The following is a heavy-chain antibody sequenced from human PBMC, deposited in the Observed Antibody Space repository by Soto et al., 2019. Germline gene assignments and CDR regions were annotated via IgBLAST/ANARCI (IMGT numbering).Heavy chain of an antibody. D-gene: IGHD3-16*01. CDR1: GDSMINYY. Sequence: PSETLSLTCSVSGDSMINYYWSWIRQPPGKGLEWIGYMYYSGSRNFNPSLNSRVTIAVDTSKNQFSLMLSSVTATDTAVYYGTRGDRLRLSNWFDPWDQG. CDR3: TRGDRLRLSNWFDP. J-gene: IGHJ5*02. CDR2: MYYSGSR. V-gene: IGHV4-59*01.